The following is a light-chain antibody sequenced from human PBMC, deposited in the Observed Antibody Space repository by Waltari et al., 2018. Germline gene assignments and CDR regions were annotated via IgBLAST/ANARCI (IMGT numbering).Light chain of an antibody. J-gene: IGKJ1*01. CDR1: QSVSSN. CDR3: QQSYSSPWT. CDR2: GAS. Sequence: EIVMTQSPATLPVSPGERATLSCRASQSVSSNLAWYQQKPGQAPRLLIYGASTRATDIPARFSGSGSGTELTLTISSLQSEDFAIYYCQQSYSSPWTFAQGTKVEIK. V-gene: IGKV3-15*01.